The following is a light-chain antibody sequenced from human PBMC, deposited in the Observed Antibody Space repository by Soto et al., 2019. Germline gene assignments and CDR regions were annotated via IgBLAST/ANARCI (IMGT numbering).Light chain of an antibody. V-gene: IGKV3-20*01. CDR1: QSVSSSY. CDR3: QQYASSPHT. J-gene: IGKJ2*01. Sequence: EIVLTQSPGTLSLSPGERATLSCRASQSVSSSYLAWFQQKPGQAPRLLIYGASNRATGIPDRFSGSGSGTDFTLTISRLETEDFAVYYCQQYASSPHTFGQGTKLEIK. CDR2: GAS.